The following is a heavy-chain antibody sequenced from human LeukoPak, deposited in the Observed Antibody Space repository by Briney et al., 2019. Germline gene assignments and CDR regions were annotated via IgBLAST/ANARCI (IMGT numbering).Heavy chain of an antibody. CDR1: GGSISSSSYY. V-gene: IGHV4-39*07. J-gene: IGHJ6*02. Sequence: PSETLSLTCTVSGGSISSSSYYWGWIRQPPGKGLEWIGSLYYSGSTYYNPSLKSRVTISVDTSKKQFSLKLSSVTAADTAVYYCARGGLVVVVAATQDLDYYGMDVWGQGTTVTVSS. D-gene: IGHD2-15*01. CDR2: LYYSGST. CDR3: ARGGLVVVVAATQDLDYYGMDV.